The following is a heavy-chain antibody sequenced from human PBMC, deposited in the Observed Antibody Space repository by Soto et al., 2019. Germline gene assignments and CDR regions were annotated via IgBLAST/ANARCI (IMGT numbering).Heavy chain of an antibody. CDR2: IYSSGSP. Sequence: SETLSLTCTVSGASISSSGYYWGWIRQPPGQELGWIASIYSSGSPYYNPSLKSRVTISVDTSKNQFSLKLSSVTAADTAVYYCARDSSGTYLGIWGQGTLVTVSS. CDR1: GASISSSGYY. CDR3: ARDSSGTYLGI. D-gene: IGHD1-26*01. V-gene: IGHV4-39*01. J-gene: IGHJ4*02.